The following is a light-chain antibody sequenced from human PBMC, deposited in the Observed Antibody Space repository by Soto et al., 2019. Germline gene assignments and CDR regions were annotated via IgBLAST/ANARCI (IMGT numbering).Light chain of an antibody. CDR2: EAS. J-gene: IGKJ1*01. CDR3: QQRLTGPWT. CDR1: QSVSSTL. V-gene: IGKV3-11*01. Sequence: ELVLTQSPVALSLSSGERATLSCRASQSVSSTLLTWYQQRPGQPPRLLIYEASERASGVPARFSGSGSGTDFTLTISSLEPEDFASYYCQQRLTGPWTFGQGTRVEI.